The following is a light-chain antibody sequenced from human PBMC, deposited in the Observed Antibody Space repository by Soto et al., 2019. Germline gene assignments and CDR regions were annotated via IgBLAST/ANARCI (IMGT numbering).Light chain of an antibody. Sequence: EIVMTQSPCTLSVSPGERVTLSCRASQSVGNNLAWHQQKPGQAPRLLIYGASTRATGFPARFSGSGSGTEFTLTISILQSEDFAVYYCQQYYSTRTWTFGQGTKVDIK. CDR2: GAS. J-gene: IGKJ1*01. CDR3: QQYYSTRTWT. CDR1: QSVGNN. V-gene: IGKV3-15*01.